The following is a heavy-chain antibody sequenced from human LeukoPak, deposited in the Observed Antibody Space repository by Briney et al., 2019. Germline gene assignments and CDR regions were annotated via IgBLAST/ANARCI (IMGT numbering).Heavy chain of an antibody. D-gene: IGHD5-24*01. CDR2: INHSGST. CDR3: ASGTRDGYIWDY. V-gene: IGHV4-34*01. CDR1: GGSFSGYY. Sequence: SETLSLTCAVYGGSFSGYYWSWIRQPPGKGLEWIGEINHSGSTNYNPSLKSRVTISVDTSKNQFSLKLSSVTAADAAVYYCASGTRDGYIWDYWGQGTLVTVSS. J-gene: IGHJ4*02.